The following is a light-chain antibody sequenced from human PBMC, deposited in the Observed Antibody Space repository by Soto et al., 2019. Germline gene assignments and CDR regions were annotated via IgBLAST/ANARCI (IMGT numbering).Light chain of an antibody. CDR2: VTS. CDR1: QGLSDS. CDR3: QQGHNWPLT. Sequence: DIQMTQSPSSVSASVGDRVTITCRATQGLSDSLAWYQQKPGKAPKLLISVTSRLQRGVPSRFSGSASGTDFTLTIDRLQPDDLATYYCQQGHNWPLTFGQGTRLEIK. V-gene: IGKV1-12*01. J-gene: IGKJ5*01.